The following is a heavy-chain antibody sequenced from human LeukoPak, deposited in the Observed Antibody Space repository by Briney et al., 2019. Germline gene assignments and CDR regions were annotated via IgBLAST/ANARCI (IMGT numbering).Heavy chain of an antibody. Sequence: GGSLRLSCAASGFSFSNYAMSWVRQAPGKRLEWVSSISGSGGSTYYADSVKGRFTISRDNAKNTLYLQMSSLRAEDTAIYYCANQVNPPGMDVWGKGTTVTVSS. CDR2: ISGSGGST. CDR3: ANQVNPPGMDV. CDR1: GFSFSNYA. J-gene: IGHJ6*04. V-gene: IGHV3-23*01.